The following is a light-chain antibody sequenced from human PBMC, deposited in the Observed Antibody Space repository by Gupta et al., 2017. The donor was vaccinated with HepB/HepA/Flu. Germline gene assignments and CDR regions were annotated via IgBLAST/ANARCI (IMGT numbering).Light chain of an antibody. CDR2: AES. CDR3: QQSYSNLLFT. CDR1: QSISSY. J-gene: IGKJ3*01. V-gene: IGKV1-39*01. Sequence: DIQMTESPSSLSASVGDRVTITCRASQSISSYLNWYQQKPGKAPKLLIYAESSWQSGVPSRFSGSGFGKYVTLTNSSRQQEDFATYYCQQSYSNLLFTFGHGTKVDIK.